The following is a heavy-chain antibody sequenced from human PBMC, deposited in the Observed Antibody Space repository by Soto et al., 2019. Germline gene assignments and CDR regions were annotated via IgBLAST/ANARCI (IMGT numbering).Heavy chain of an antibody. CDR1: GGSVSSGSYY. CDR2: IYYSGST. Sequence: SETLSLTCTVSGGSVSSGSYYWSWIRQPPGKGLEWIGYIYYSGSTNYNPSLKSRVTISVDTSKNQFSLKLSSVTAADTAVYYCARVQRGYYDSSGYYRFDYWGQGTLVTVSS. V-gene: IGHV4-61*01. J-gene: IGHJ4*02. D-gene: IGHD3-22*01. CDR3: ARVQRGYYDSSGYYRFDY.